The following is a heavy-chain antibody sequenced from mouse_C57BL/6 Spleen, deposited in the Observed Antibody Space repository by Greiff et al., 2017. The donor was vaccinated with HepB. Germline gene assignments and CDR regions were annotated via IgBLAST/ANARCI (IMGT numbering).Heavy chain of an antibody. D-gene: IGHD1-1*01. J-gene: IGHJ1*03. CDR2: INPGDGDT. CDR3: ARLGLAYGARDGSSPPHWYFDV. V-gene: IGHV1-82*01. Sequence: VQLQQSGPELVKPGASVKISCKASGYAFSSSWMNWVKQRPGKGLEWIGRINPGDGDTNYNGKFKGKATLTADKSSSTAYVQLSSLTSEDSAVYFCARLGLAYGARDGSSPPHWYFDVWGKGTTVTVSS. CDR1: GYAFSSSW.